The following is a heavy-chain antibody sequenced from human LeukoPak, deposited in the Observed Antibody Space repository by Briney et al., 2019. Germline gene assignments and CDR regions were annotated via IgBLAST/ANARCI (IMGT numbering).Heavy chain of an antibody. V-gene: IGHV1-69*13. CDR1: GGTFSSYA. D-gene: IGHD4-23*01. Sequence: SVKVSCKASGGTFSSYAINRVRQAPGQGLEWMGGIIPIFGTANYAQKFQDRVTITAAESMSTVYMELSSLRSEDTAVYYCARGWLAETTVVTPYNYWGQGTLVTVSS. CDR3: ARGWLAETTVVTPYNY. CDR2: IIPIFGTA. J-gene: IGHJ4*02.